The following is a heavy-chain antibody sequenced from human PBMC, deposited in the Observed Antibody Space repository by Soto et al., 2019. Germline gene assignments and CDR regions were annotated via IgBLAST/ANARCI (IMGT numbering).Heavy chain of an antibody. CDR2: ITASGTST. CDR3: AKDRCSGGSCYRIFDY. J-gene: IGHJ4*02. Sequence: GGSLRLSCAASGFTFSIYAMSWVRQAPGKGLEWVSGITASGTSTYYADSVKGRFTISRDNSKNTVYPQMNSLSAEDTAVYYCAKDRCSGGSCYRIFDYWGQGTLVTVSS. CDR1: GFTFSIYA. V-gene: IGHV3-23*01. D-gene: IGHD2-15*01.